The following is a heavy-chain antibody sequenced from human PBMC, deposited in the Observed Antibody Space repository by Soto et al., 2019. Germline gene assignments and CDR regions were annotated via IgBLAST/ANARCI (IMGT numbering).Heavy chain of an antibody. CDR3: ARFHVVVVAATGTFDP. V-gene: IGHV4-59*01. Sequence: VTLSLACTVCDGSSIRYYCSWFRHPPGKGLERIGYIYYSGSTNYNPSLQSRVTISVDTSKNQFSLKLSSVTAADTAVYYCARFHVVVVAATGTFDPWGQGTLVTVS. J-gene: IGHJ5*02. CDR2: IYYSGST. CDR1: DGSSIRYY. D-gene: IGHD2-15*01.